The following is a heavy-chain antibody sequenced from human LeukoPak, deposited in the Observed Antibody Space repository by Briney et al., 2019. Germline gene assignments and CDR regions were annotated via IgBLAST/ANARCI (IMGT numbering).Heavy chain of an antibody. CDR3: AREDSTHSVFGYFDY. D-gene: IGHD3-3*01. CDR2: INPNSGGT. CDR1: GYTFTGYY. Sequence: ASVKVSCKASGYTFTGYYMHWVRQAPGQGLEWMGRINPNSGGTNYAQKFQGRVTMTRDTSISTAYMELSRLRSDDTAVYYCAREDSTHSVFGYFDYWGQGTLVTVSS. V-gene: IGHV1-2*06. J-gene: IGHJ4*02.